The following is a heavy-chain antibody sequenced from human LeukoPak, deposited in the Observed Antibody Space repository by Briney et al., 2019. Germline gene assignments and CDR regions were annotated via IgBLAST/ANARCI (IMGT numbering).Heavy chain of an antibody. CDR3: TRDRRYFDWSPTSYYYMDV. V-gene: IGHV3-49*04. D-gene: IGHD3-9*01. CDR2: IRSKAYGGTT. J-gene: IGHJ6*03. CDR1: GFTFGDYA. Sequence: GGSLRLSCTASGFTFGDYAMSWVRQAPGKGLEWVGFIRSKAYGGTTEYAASVKGRFTISRDDSKSIAYLQMNSLKTEDTAVYYCTRDRRYFDWSPTSYYYMDVWGKGTTVTISS.